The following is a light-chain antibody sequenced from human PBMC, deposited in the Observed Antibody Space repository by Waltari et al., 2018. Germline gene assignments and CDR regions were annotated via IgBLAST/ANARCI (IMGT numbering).Light chain of an antibody. V-gene: IGLV1-44*01. CDR1: DSNIGSKT. CDR3: AAWNDSLI. Sequence: QSVLTQPPSVSGTPGQRVTISCSGGDSNIGSKTVNWYQQLPGAGPKLLIYSNQQRPAGVPDRFSSLESDTSASLAISGLQSEDEGHYYCAAWNDSLIFGGGTKLTVL. CDR2: SNQ. J-gene: IGLJ2*01.